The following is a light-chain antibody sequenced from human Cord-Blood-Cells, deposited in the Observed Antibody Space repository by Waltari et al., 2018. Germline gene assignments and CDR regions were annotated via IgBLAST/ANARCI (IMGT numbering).Light chain of an antibody. J-gene: IGLJ1*01. CDR3: AAWDDSLSGYV. V-gene: IGLV1-47*01. CDR2: RNN. CDR1: SSNVGSNE. Sequence: QSVLTQPPSASGTPGQRGTNPCSGSSSNVGSNEVYWYQQHPGTAPKPLIYRNNQRPSGVPDRFSGSKSGTSASLAISGLRAEDEADYYCAAWDDSLSGYVFGTGTKVTVL.